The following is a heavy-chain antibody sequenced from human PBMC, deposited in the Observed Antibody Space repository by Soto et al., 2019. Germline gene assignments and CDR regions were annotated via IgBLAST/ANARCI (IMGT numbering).Heavy chain of an antibody. V-gene: IGHV3-23*01. CDR1: GFTFSSYA. CDR3: AKDGQYSYGYLSLLDY. Sequence: PGGSLRLSCAASGFTFSSYAMSWVRQAPGKGLEWVSAISGSGGSTYYADSVKGRFTISRDNSKNTLYLQMNSLRAEDTAVYYCAKDGQYSYGYLSLLDYWGQGTLVTVSS. CDR2: ISGSGGST. J-gene: IGHJ4*02. D-gene: IGHD5-18*01.